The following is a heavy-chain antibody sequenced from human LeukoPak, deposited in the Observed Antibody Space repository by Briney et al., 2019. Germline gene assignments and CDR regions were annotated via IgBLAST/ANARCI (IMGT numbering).Heavy chain of an antibody. V-gene: IGHV3-48*04. J-gene: IGHJ4*02. CDR3: ARTLRWLLDY. Sequence: PGGSLRLSCAASGFTFSSYSINWVRQAPGKGLEWVSYISSGYPTIYYADSVKGRFTISRDNAKDSLYLQMNSLRAEDTAVYYCARTLRWLLDYWGQGTLVTVSS. CDR1: GFTFSSYS. CDR2: ISSGYPTI. D-gene: IGHD4-23*01.